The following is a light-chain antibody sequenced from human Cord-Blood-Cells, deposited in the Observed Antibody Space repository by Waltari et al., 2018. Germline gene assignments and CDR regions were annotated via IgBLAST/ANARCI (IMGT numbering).Light chain of an antibody. J-gene: IGLJ3*02. CDR1: SSAVGGFNY. CDR2: DVS. CDR3: SSYTSSSTRV. Sequence: QSALTQPASVSGSPGQSITIPCTGPSSAVGGFNYVPWYQQHPGKAPKRIIYDVSNRPSGVSNRFSGSKSGNTASLTISGLQAEDEAYYYCSSYTSSSTRVFGGGTKLTVL. V-gene: IGLV2-14*01.